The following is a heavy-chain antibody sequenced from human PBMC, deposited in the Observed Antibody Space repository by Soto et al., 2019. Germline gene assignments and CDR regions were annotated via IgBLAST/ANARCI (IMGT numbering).Heavy chain of an antibody. CDR2: ISWNSGSI. D-gene: IGHD5-18*01. Sequence: SLRLSCAASGFTFDDYAMHWVRQAPGKGLEWVSGISWNSGSIGYADSVKGRFTISRDNAKNSLYLQMKSLRAEDKALYYCAKDTTAMVTCWFDPWGQGTLVTVSS. V-gene: IGHV3-9*01. CDR3: AKDTTAMVTCWFDP. J-gene: IGHJ5*02. CDR1: GFTFDDYA.